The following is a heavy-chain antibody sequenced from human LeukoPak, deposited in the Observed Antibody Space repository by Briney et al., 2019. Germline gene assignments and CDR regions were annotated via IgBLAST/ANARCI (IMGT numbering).Heavy chain of an antibody. Sequence: PGGSLRLSCAASGFTFSSYGMHWVRQAPGKGLEWVAVISYDGSNKYYADSVKGRFTISRDNSKNTLYLQMNSLRAEDTAVYYCAKDRVGIGFDYWGQGTLVTVSS. CDR3: AKDRVGIGFDY. V-gene: IGHV3-30*18. CDR2: ISYDGSNK. CDR1: GFTFSSYG. D-gene: IGHD3-3*01. J-gene: IGHJ4*02.